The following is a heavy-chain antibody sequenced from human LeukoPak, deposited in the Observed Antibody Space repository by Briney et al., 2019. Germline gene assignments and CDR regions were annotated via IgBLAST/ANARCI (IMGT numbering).Heavy chain of an antibody. Sequence: SETLSLTCAVYGGSLSGYYWSWIRQPPGKGLEWIGEINHSGSTNYNPSLKSRVTISVDTSKNQFSLKLSSVTAADTAVYYCARGWIMITFGGVIAPLLDYWGQGTLVTVSS. CDR3: ARGWIMITFGGVIAPLLDY. CDR1: GGSLSGYY. V-gene: IGHV4-34*01. CDR2: INHSGST. J-gene: IGHJ4*02. D-gene: IGHD3-16*02.